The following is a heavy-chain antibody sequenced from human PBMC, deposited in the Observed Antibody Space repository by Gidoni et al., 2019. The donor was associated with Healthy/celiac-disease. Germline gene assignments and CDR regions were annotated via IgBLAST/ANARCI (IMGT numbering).Heavy chain of an antibody. D-gene: IGHD6-19*01. CDR1: GYSFTSYW. CDR3: ARRSYSSGWYDDQHAFDI. V-gene: IGHV5-51*03. CDR2: IYPGDSDT. Sequence: EVQLVQSGAEVKKPGESLKISCKGSGYSFTSYWIGWVRQMPGKGLEWMGIIYPGDSDTRYSPSFQGQVTISADKSISTAYLQWSSLKASDTAMYYCARRSYSSGWYDDQHAFDIWGQGTMVTVSS. J-gene: IGHJ3*02.